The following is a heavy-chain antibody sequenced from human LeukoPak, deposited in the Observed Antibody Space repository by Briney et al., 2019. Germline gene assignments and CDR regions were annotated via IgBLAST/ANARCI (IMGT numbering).Heavy chain of an antibody. D-gene: IGHD6-13*01. CDR2: IKQDGSEK. CDR3: ARDQGRIAAANDY. V-gene: IGHV3-7*04. Sequence: GESLRLSCAASGFTFSSYWMSWVRQAPGKGLEWVANIKQDGSEKYYVDSVKGRFTISRDNAKNSLYLQMNSLRAEDTAVYYCARDQGRIAAANDYWGQGTLVTVSS. CDR1: GFTFSSYW. J-gene: IGHJ4*02.